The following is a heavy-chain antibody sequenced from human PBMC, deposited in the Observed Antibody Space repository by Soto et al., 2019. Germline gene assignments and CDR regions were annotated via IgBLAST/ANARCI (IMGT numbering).Heavy chain of an antibody. J-gene: IGHJ4*02. CDR1: VFSLSTSGVG. D-gene: IGHD3-9*01. Sequence: SGPTLVNPTQTLTLTCTFSVFSLSTSGVGVGWIRQPPGKALEWLALIYWDDDKRYSPYLKSRLTITKDTSKNQVVLTMTNMGPVDTATYYCAHRRAANYDILTGSYYFDYWGQGTLVTVSS. V-gene: IGHV2-5*02. CDR2: IYWDDDK. CDR3: AHRRAANYDILTGSYYFDY.